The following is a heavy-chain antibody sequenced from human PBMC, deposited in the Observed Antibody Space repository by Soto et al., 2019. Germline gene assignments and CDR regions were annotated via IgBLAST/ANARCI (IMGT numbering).Heavy chain of an antibody. CDR2: VWSDGSNK. D-gene: IGHD2-15*01. CDR1: GFTFSGHA. J-gene: IGHJ5*02. Sequence: GGSLRLSCVASGFTFSGHAIHWVRQAPGKGLEWVAQVWSDGSNKYYADSVKGRFTISRDNAKSTLFLQMNSLRDEDTAVYYCAREFCSGGNCYTYYFDPWGQGIPVTVSS. V-gene: IGHV3-33*01. CDR3: AREFCSGGNCYTYYFDP.